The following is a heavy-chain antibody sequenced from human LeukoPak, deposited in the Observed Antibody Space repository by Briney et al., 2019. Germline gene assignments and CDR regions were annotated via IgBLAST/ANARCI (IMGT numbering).Heavy chain of an antibody. CDR3: ARDLVLDAFDI. V-gene: IGHV4-59*01. Sequence: SETLSLTCTVSGGSISSYYWSWIRQPPGKGLEWIGYIYYSGSTNYNPSLKSRVTISVDTPKNQFSLKLSSVTAADTAVYYCARDLVLDAFDIWGQGTMVTVSS. CDR1: GGSISSYY. CDR2: IYYSGST. J-gene: IGHJ3*02.